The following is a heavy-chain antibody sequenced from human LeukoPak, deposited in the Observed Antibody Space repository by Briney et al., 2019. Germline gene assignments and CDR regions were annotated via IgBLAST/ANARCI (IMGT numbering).Heavy chain of an antibody. V-gene: IGHV3-74*01. Sequence: PGRSLRLSCAASGFTFSSYAMHWVRQAPGKGLVGVSRINSDGSSTSYADSVKGRFTISRDNAKNTLYLQMNSLRAEDTAVYYCARDPSTVTQRPRWFDPWGQGTLVTVSS. J-gene: IGHJ5*02. CDR2: INSDGSST. CDR3: ARDPSTVTQRPRWFDP. D-gene: IGHD4-17*01. CDR1: GFTFSSYA.